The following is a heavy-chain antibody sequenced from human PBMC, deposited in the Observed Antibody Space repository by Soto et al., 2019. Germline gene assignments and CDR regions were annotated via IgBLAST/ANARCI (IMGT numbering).Heavy chain of an antibody. Sequence: LSLTCTVSGGSISNGGYYWTWIRQHPGKGLEWIGYIYYSGSTYYNPSLKSRVTISVDTSKNQFSLKLTSVTAADTAVYYCARDVTDFWSGHEGMDVWGQGTTVTVS. CDR1: GGSISNGGYY. D-gene: IGHD3-3*01. CDR2: IYYSGST. V-gene: IGHV4-31*03. CDR3: ARDVTDFWSGHEGMDV. J-gene: IGHJ6*02.